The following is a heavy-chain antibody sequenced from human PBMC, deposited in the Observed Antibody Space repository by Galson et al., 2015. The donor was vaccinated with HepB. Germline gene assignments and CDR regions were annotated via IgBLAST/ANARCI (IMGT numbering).Heavy chain of an antibody. CDR1: GGSFSGYY. Sequence: TLSLTCAVYGGSFSGYYWSWIRQPPGKGLEWIGEINHSGSTNYNPSLKSRVTISVDTSKNQFTLKLSSVTAADTAVYYCARGPWGSSWYYFDYWGQGTLVTVSS. J-gene: IGHJ4*02. CDR2: INHSGST. D-gene: IGHD6-13*01. CDR3: ARGPWGSSWYYFDY. V-gene: IGHV4-34*01.